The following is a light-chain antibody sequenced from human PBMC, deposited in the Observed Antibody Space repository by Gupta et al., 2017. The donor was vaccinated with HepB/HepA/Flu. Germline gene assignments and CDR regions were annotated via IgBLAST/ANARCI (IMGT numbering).Light chain of an antibody. V-gene: IGLV1-44*01. Sequence: QSVLTQPPSASGTPRRTVTISCSGSSSNIGTNTVNWYQQLPGTAPKLLSLTNKQRPSGVPDRFSGSKSGTSAELAISGLQSEDEAVYDWSAWDASLSGHGGFGGGTKVTVL. CDR2: TNK. CDR3: SAWDASLSGHGG. CDR1: SSNIGTNT. J-gene: IGLJ2*01.